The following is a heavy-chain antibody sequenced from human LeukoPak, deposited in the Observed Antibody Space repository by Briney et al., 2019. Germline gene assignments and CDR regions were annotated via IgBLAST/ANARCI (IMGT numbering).Heavy chain of an antibody. V-gene: IGHV3-30*02. CDR1: GFTFSRNG. Sequence: QPGGSLRLSCAASGFTFSRNGMHWVRQAPGKGLEWVAFIRHDGSNKYYADSVKGRFTISRDNSKNTLFLQMNSLRGEDTAVYYCAKDRRGGDYPPSYTFDIWGLGTMVTVSS. CDR3: AKDRRGGDYPPSYTFDI. CDR2: IRHDGSNK. J-gene: IGHJ3*02. D-gene: IGHD4-17*01.